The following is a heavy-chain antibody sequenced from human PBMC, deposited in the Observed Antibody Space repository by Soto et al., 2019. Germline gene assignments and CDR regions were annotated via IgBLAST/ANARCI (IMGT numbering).Heavy chain of an antibody. V-gene: IGHV4-39*01. Sequence: PSETLSLTCTVSGGSISSSSYYWGWIRQPPGKGLEWIGSIYYSGSTYYNPSLKSRLTINPDTSKNQFSLQLNSVTPEDTAVYYCARVSHDSSPSWGQGTMVTVSS. J-gene: IGHJ3*01. CDR3: ARVSHDSSPS. CDR2: IYYSGST. CDR1: GGSISSSSYY. D-gene: IGHD3-22*01.